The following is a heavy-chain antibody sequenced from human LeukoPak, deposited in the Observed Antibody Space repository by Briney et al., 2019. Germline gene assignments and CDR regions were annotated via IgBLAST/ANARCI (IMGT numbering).Heavy chain of an antibody. CDR1: GGSISSGDYY. J-gene: IGHJ4*02. Sequence: SETLSLTCAVYGGSISSGDYYWSWIRQPPGKGLEWIGYIYYSGSTYYNPSLKSRVTISVDTSKNQFSLKLSSVTAADTAVYYCARENYDSSGYYDYWGQGTLVTVSS. D-gene: IGHD3-22*01. CDR3: ARENYDSSGYYDY. CDR2: IYYSGST. V-gene: IGHV4-30-4*08.